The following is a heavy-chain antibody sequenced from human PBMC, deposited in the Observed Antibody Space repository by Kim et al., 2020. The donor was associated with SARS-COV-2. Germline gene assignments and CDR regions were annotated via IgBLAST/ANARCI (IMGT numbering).Heavy chain of an antibody. J-gene: IGHJ4*02. CDR1: GFPFTSHW. CDR2: INTDGRHR. D-gene: IGHD2-8*01. CDR3: ARGGVHTPGIDY. Sequence: GGSLRLSCAASGFPFTSHWFHWVRQAPGKGLEWVSRINTDGRHRNYADSVKGRFTISRDDARKTLYLQMNSLRAEDTAVYYCARGGVHTPGIDYWGQGGMVTVSS. V-gene: IGHV3-74*01.